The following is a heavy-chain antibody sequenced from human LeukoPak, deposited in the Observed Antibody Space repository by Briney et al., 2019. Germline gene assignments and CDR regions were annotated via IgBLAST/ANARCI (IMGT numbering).Heavy chain of an antibody. CDR2: IYYSGNT. J-gene: IGHJ4*02. D-gene: IGHD5-18*01. CDR3: ASVRGYSYDSSDFDY. V-gene: IGHV4-59*01. Sequence: SETLSLTCTVSGDSISYYYWSWIRQPPGKGLEWIGKIYYSGNTNYNPSLKSRVTISVDTSKNQFSLKLSSVTAADTAVYYCASVRGYSYDSSDFDYWHQGTLVTVSS. CDR1: GDSISYYY.